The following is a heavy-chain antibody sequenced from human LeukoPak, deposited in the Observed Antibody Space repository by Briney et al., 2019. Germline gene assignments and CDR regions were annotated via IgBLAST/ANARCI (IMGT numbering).Heavy chain of an antibody. Sequence: SVKVSCKASGGTFSSYAISWVRQAPGQGLGWMGGIIPIFGTANYAQKFQGRVTITADESTSTAYMELSSLRSEDTAVYYCARDSIVGATGDAFDIWGQGTMVTVSS. CDR2: IIPIFGTA. CDR3: ARDSIVGATGDAFDI. V-gene: IGHV1-69*13. D-gene: IGHD1-26*01. CDR1: GGTFSSYA. J-gene: IGHJ3*02.